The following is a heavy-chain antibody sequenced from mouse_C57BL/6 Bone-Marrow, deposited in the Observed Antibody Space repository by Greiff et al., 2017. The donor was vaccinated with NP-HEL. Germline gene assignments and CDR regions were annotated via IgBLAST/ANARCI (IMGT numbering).Heavy chain of an antibody. D-gene: IGHD1-1*01. Sequence: EVKLVESGGDLVKPGGSLKLSCAASGFTFSSYGMSWVRQTPDKRLEWVATISSGGGYTYYPDSVKGRFTISRDNAKNTLYLQMSSLKSEDTAMYYCARRYYGHYYAMDYWGQGTSVTVSS. CDR3: ARRYYGHYYAMDY. CDR2: ISSGGGYT. CDR1: GFTFSSYG. J-gene: IGHJ4*01. V-gene: IGHV5-6*02.